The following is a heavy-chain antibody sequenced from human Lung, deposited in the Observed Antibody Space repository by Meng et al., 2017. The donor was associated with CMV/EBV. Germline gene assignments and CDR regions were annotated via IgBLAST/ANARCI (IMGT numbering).Heavy chain of an antibody. D-gene: IGHD5/OR15-5a*01. V-gene: IGHV3-9*01. CDR2: ISWNSGNI. Sequence: SCAASGFTFDDYAMHWVRQAPGKGLEWVSGISWNSGNIGYADSVKGRFTISRDNAQNSLYLQMNSLRAEDTAVYYCARDVSPRSSVYFAIYYFYALDVWXQGTTVTVSS. CDR3: ARDVSPRSSVYFAIYYFYALDV. CDR1: GFTFDDYA. J-gene: IGHJ6*02.